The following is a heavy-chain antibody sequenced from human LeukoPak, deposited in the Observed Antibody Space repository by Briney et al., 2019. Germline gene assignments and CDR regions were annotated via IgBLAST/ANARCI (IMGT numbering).Heavy chain of an antibody. D-gene: IGHD3-16*01. CDR3: AADPYVWGAARWFDP. Sequence: SVKVSSKASGLTFTSSAMQWVRQASGQRLEWIGWIVVGSGNTNYAQKFQERVTITRDMSTSTAYMELSSLRSEDTAVYYCAADPYVWGAARWFDPWGQGTLVTVSS. CDR2: IVVGSGNT. V-gene: IGHV1-58*02. CDR1: GLTFTSSA. J-gene: IGHJ5*02.